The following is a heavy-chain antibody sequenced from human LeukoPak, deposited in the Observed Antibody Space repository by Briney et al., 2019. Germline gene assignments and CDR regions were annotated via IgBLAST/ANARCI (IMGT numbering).Heavy chain of an antibody. Sequence: GGSLRLSCAASGFTFSSYSMNWVRQAPGKGLEWVSPISSSSSYIYYADSVKGRFTISRDNAKNSLYLQMNSLRAEDTAVYYCARDLSIVATKGGDYWGQGTLVTVSS. J-gene: IGHJ4*02. CDR2: ISSSSSYI. V-gene: IGHV3-21*01. CDR1: GFTFSSYS. D-gene: IGHD5-12*01. CDR3: ARDLSIVATKGGDY.